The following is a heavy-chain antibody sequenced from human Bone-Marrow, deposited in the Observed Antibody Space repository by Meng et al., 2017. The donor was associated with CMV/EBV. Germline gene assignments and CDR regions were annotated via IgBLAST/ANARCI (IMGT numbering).Heavy chain of an antibody. D-gene: IGHD2-2*01. CDR2: INHSGST. CDR3: ARIIRRRDIVVVPATHPEGWFDP. J-gene: IGHJ5*02. Sequence: YYWSWIRQPPGKGLGWIGEINHSGSTNYNPSLKSRVTISVDTSKNQLSLKLSSVTAADTAVYYCARIIRRRDIVVVPATHPEGWFDPWGQGTLVTVSS. CDR1: YY. V-gene: IGHV4-34*01.